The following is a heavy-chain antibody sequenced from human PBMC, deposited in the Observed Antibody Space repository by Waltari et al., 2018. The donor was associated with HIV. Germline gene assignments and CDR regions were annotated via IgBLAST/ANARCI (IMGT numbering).Heavy chain of an antibody. CDR2: IYWDDDK. V-gene: IGHV2-5*02. Sequence: QLPLQASGPPLVKPTQTLTLTCTFPGFSLSTSGVGVGWIRQTPGTALEWLALIYWDDDKRCCPSLKSRLTITKDTAKDQVVLTMTSRDPVDRARYYCAHSVGYCSDGSCVRGYWDYWGQGTLVTVSS. CDR1: GFSLSTSGVG. J-gene: IGHJ4*02. D-gene: IGHD2-15*01. CDR3: AHSVGYCSDGSCVRGYWDY.